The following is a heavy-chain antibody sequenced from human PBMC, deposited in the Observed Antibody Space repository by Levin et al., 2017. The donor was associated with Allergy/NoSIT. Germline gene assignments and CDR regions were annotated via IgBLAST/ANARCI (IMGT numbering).Heavy chain of an antibody. J-gene: IGHJ5*02. V-gene: IGHV2-26*01. CDR3: ARFVVVPAANPRRLWFDP. D-gene: IGHD2-2*01. CDR2: IFSNDEK. Sequence: SGPTLVKPTETLTLTCTVSGFSLSNARMGVSWIRQPPGKALEWLAHIFSNDEKSYSTSLKSRLTISKDTSKSQVVLTMTNMDPVDTATYCCARFVVVPAANPRRLWFDPRGQGTLVTVSA. CDR1: GFSLSNARMG.